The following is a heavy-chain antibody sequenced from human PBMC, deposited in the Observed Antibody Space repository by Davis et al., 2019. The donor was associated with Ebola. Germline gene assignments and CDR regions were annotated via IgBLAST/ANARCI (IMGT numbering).Heavy chain of an antibody. J-gene: IGHJ2*01. D-gene: IGHD1-26*01. CDR3: ARERWELLSWYFDL. CDR1: GGSISSYY. V-gene: IGHV4-59*01. CDR2: IYYSGST. Sequence: MPSETLSLTCTVSGGSISSYYWSWIRQPPGKGLEWIGYIYYSGSTNYNPSLKSRVTMSVDTSKNQFSLKLSSVTAADTAVYYCARERWELLSWYFDLWGRGTLVTVSS.